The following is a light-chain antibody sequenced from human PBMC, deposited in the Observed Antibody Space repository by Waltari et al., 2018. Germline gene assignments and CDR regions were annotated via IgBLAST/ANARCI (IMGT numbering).Light chain of an antibody. CDR1: QTVLYTGNNKNY. Sequence: DIVMTQSPDSLAVSLGEMDNIKCKSSQTVLYTGNNKNYLAWYQQKPGQPPKLLIYWASTRDSGVPDRFSGSGSGTDFTLTISSLQAEDVAVYYCQQYSSTPLTFGGGTKVEIK. CDR3: QQYSSTPLT. CDR2: WAS. V-gene: IGKV4-1*01. J-gene: IGKJ4*01.